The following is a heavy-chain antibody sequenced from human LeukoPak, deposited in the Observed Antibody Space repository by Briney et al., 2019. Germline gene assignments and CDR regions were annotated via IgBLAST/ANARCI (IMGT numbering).Heavy chain of an antibody. CDR2: IRSKAYGGTT. Sequence: GRSLRLSCTASGFTFGDYAMSWVRQAPGKGLEWVGFIRSKAYGGTTEYAASVKGRFTISRDDSKSIAYLQMNSLKTEDTAVYYCTIASGWYVFDYWGQGTLDTVSS. D-gene: IGHD6-19*01. CDR1: GFTFGDYA. CDR3: TIASGWYVFDY. J-gene: IGHJ4*02. V-gene: IGHV3-49*04.